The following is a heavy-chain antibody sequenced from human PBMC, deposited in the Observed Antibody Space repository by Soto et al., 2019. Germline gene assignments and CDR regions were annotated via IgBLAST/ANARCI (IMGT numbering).Heavy chain of an antibody. CDR3: ARGGGYCSSTICYKGGFDP. CDR1: GGTFSSYA. V-gene: IGHV1-69*01. D-gene: IGHD2-2*02. CDR2: IIPIFGTA. Sequence: QVQLVQSGAEVKKPGSSVKVSCKASGGTFSSYAISWVRQAPGQGLEWMGGIIPIFGTANYAQKFQGRVTITADESTSTGYMELSSLRSEEMAVYYWARGGGYCSSTICYKGGFDPWGQGTLVTVSS. J-gene: IGHJ5*02.